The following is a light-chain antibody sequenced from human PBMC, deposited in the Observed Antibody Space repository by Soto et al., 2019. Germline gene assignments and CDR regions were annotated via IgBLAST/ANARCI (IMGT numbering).Light chain of an antibody. Sequence: AIRMTQSPSSFSASTGDRVTITCRASQGISSYLAWYQQKPGKAPKLLIYAASTLQSGLPSRFSGSGSGTDFTLTISFLQYEDVATYYWQHYYSYPLTFGGGTKVEIK. CDR3: QHYYSYPLT. CDR2: AAS. V-gene: IGKV1-8*01. J-gene: IGKJ4*01. CDR1: QGISSY.